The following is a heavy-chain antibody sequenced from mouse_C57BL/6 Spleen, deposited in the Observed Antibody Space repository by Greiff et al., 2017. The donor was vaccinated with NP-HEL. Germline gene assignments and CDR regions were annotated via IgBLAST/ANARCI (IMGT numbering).Heavy chain of an antibody. D-gene: IGHD2-5*01. Sequence: QVHVKQSGAELVRPGASVKLSCKASGYTFTDYYINWVKQRPGQGLEWITRIYPGSGNTYYNEKFKGKATLTAEKSSSTAYMQLSSLTSEDSAVYFCARWLYYYSNYGDYAMDYWGQGTSVTVSS. V-gene: IGHV1-76*01. CDR1: GYTFTDYY. J-gene: IGHJ4*01. CDR3: ARWLYYYSNYGDYAMDY. CDR2: IYPGSGNT.